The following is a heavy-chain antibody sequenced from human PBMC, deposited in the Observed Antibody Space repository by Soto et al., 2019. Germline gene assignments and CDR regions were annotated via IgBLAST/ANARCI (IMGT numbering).Heavy chain of an antibody. CDR1: GGIFRSYA. CDR2: IIPIFGTA. D-gene: IGHD4-17*01. V-gene: IGHV1-69*01. CDR3: ARGRRWVYGAIDY. J-gene: IGHJ4*02. Sequence: QVQLVQSGAEVKKPGSSVKVSCKASGGIFRSYAISWVRQASGQGLEWMGGIIPIFGTANYAQKFQGRVTITADESTSTAYMELSSLRSEDTAVYYCARGRRWVYGAIDYWGQGTLVTVSS.